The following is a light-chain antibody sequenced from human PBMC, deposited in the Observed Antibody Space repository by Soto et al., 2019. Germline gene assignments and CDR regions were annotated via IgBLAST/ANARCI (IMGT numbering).Light chain of an antibody. V-gene: IGKV1-39*01. CDR3: QQPHSVSLT. Sequence: DIQMTQSPSSLSASVGDRVTITCRASETISRSLNWFQQKPGKDPKLLIYAASILQDDVPSRFSGSGSGTDFTLSTTSLQVEDFATHYCQQPHSVSLTFGPGTRLEI. CDR2: AAS. CDR1: ETISRS. J-gene: IGKJ5*01.